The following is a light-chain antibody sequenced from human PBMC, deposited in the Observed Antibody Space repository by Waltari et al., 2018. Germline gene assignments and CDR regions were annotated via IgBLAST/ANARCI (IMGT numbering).Light chain of an antibody. J-gene: IGKJ1*01. CDR2: GAS. CDR3: QHYVSLPVT. Sequence: EIVLTQSPGTLSLSPGERATLSCRASQSVGRSLAWYQQKPCQSPRLLIYGASSRATGIPDRFSGGGSGTDFSLTISRLEPEDFAAYHCQHYVSLPVTFGQGTKVEIK. CDR1: QSVGRS. V-gene: IGKV3-20*01.